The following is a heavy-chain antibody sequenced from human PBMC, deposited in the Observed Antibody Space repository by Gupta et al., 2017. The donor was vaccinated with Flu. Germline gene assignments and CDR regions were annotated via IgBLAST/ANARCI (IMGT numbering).Heavy chain of an antibody. CDR2: THTGVST. J-gene: IGHJ4*02. V-gene: IGHV4-4*08. CDR3: ARGRETYNFNRFDS. D-gene: IGHD3-3*01. Sequence: QVQLQESGPGLVKPSETLSLTCNVSGDSISNFYWNWVRQSPGRGLEWLGYTHTGVSTSYNPSLGRPINILIDLSKNQISLKLTSVTARDTAVYYCARGRETYNFNRFDSWGQGILVTVSS. CDR1: GDSISNFY.